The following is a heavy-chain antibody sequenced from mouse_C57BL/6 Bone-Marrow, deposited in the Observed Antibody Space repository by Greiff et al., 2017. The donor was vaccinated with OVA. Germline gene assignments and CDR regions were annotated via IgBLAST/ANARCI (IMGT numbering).Heavy chain of an antibody. V-gene: IGHV14-4*01. CDR1: GFNIKDDY. D-gene: IGHD1-1*01. Sequence: EVKLMESGAELVRPGASVKLSCTASGFNIKDDYMHWVKQRPEQGLEWIGWIDPENGDTEYASKFQGKATITADTSSNTAYLQLSSLTSEDTAVYYCTTGYYGWYFDVWGTGTTVTVSS. CDR3: TTGYYGWYFDV. J-gene: IGHJ1*03. CDR2: IDPENGDT.